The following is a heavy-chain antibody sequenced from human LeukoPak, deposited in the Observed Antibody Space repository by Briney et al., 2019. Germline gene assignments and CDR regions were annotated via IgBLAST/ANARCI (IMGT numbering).Heavy chain of an antibody. Sequence: PGGSLRLTCAASGFEFGRYALPWDRQAPGKGQEWVAVISYDGSNKELADSVRGRFAISRDNSKDRLYLQMNSLRPDDTAVYYCARVDCRAGGNCYFDYWGLGTLVAVSP. D-gene: IGHD2-21*01. J-gene: IGHJ4*02. CDR3: ARVDCRAGGNCYFDY. CDR1: GFEFGRYA. CDR2: ISYDGSNK. V-gene: IGHV3-30*09.